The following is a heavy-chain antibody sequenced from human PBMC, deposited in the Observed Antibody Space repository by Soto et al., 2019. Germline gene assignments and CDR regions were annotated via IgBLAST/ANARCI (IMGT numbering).Heavy chain of an antibody. CDR2: IIPIFGTA. CDR1: GGTFSSYA. J-gene: IGHJ6*02. V-gene: IGHV1-69*06. CDR3: ARDIERVTAKHFFYYFAMDV. Sequence: SVKVSCKASGGTFSSYAISWVRQAPGQGLECMGGIIPIFGTANYAQKFQGRVTITADKSTSTAYMELSSLRSEDTAVYYCARDIERVTAKHFFYYFAMDVWGQGTTVTVSS. D-gene: IGHD2-8*01.